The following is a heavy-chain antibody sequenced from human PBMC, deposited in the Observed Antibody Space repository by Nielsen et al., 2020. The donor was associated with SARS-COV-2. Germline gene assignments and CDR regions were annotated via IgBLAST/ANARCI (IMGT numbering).Heavy chain of an antibody. CDR2: IDSSGNT. CDR1: GFTFRNYD. J-gene: IGHJ6*02. CDR3: ARLPHGYDYGRYYYYGMDV. Sequence: GESLKISCAASGFTFRNYDMHWVRQAPGNGLEWVSSIDSSGNTYYSGSVKGRFTVSRENAKNSLYLQMNSLRAGDTAVYYCARLPHGYDYGRYYYYGMDVWGQGTTVTVSS. V-gene: IGHV3-13*04. D-gene: IGHD4/OR15-4a*01.